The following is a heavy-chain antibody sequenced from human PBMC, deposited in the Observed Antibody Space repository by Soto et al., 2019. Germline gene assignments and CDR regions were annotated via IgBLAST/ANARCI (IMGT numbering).Heavy chain of an antibody. Sequence: SETLSLTCTVSGGSISSYYWSWIRQPPGKGLEWIGYIYYSGSTNYNPSLKSRVTISVDTSKNQFSLKLSSVTAADTAVYYCARGIGARPGDLGYYYYYMDVWGKGTTVTVSS. D-gene: IGHD3-16*01. CDR2: IYYSGST. CDR1: GGSISSYY. J-gene: IGHJ6*03. V-gene: IGHV4-59*01. CDR3: ARGIGARPGDLGYYYYYMDV.